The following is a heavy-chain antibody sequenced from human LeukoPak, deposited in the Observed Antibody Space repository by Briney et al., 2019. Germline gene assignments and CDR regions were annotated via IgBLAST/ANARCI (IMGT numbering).Heavy chain of an antibody. CDR3: ARDGDAYNFDF. J-gene: IGHJ4*02. D-gene: IGHD5-24*01. CDR1: GFTFSSYW. V-gene: IGHV3-74*01. Sequence: GGSLRLSCAASGFTFSSYWMHWVRQAPGKGLVWVSRIYRDGSNTDYADSVKGRFIISRDNVKNTLYLQMNSLRADDTAVYYCARDGDAYNFDFWGQGALVTVSS. CDR2: IYRDGSNT.